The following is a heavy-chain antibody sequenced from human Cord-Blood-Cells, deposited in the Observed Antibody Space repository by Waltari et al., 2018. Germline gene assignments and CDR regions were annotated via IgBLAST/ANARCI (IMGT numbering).Heavy chain of an antibody. J-gene: IGHJ6*03. CDR3: ATRNSGSDYYYYYMDV. D-gene: IGHD1-26*01. CDR1: GYTLTELS. V-gene: IGHV1-24*01. Sequence: QVQLVQSGAEVKKPGASVKVSCKVSGYTLTELSMHWVRQAPGKGLEWMGGVDPEDGEHIYARTFQGSVNITEYTYTDTAYMERSSRRSEDTAVYYCATRNSGSDYYYYYMDVWGKGTTVTVSS. CDR2: VDPEDGEH.